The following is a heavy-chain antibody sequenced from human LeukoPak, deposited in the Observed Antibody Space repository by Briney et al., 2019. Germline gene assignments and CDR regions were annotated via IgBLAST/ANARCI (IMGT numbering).Heavy chain of an antibody. J-gene: IGHJ4*02. D-gene: IGHD3-10*01. V-gene: IGHV3-21*01. Sequence: GGSLGLSCAASGFTFSSYSMNWVRQAPGKGLEWVSSISSSSSYIYYADSVKGRFTISRDNAKNSLYLQMNSLRAEDTAVYYCAREGVQIGYFDYWGQGTLVTVSS. CDR3: AREGVQIGYFDY. CDR2: ISSSSSYI. CDR1: GFTFSSYS.